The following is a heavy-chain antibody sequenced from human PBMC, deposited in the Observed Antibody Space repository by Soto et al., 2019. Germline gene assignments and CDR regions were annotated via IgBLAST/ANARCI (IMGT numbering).Heavy chain of an antibody. J-gene: IGHJ6*02. D-gene: IGHD2-15*01. CDR1: GFTVTSSW. CDR2: IHSDGSRT. CDR3: ARGGGKSLDV. V-gene: IGHV3-74*01. Sequence: EVQLVESGGGLVQPGGSLRLSCAASGFTVTSSWMHWVRQGPGRELEWVSRIHSDGSRTTYADSVKGRFTISRDNAKKTLYLQMNSLRVEDTAVYYCARGGGKSLDVWGQGTTVTVSS.